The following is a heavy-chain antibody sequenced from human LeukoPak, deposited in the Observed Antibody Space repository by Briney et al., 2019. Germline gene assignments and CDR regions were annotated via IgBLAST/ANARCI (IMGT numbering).Heavy chain of an antibody. D-gene: IGHD3-10*01. CDR1: GFSFSIYA. CDR3: AKDALYYFGSGGDY. J-gene: IGHJ4*02. V-gene: IGHV3-23*01. CDR2: ISSGGTT. Sequence: GGSLRLSCSVSGFSFSIYAMTWVRQAPGKGLEWVSGISSGGTTNYADSVKGRFTISRDSSKNTLYLQMNSLRVEDTAIYYCAKDALYYFGSGGDYWGQGTLVTVSS.